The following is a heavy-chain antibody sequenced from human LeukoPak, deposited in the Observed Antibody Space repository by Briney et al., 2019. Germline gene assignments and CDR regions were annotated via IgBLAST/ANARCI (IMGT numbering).Heavy chain of an antibody. V-gene: IGHV3-49*03. CDR2: IRSKAYGGTT. Sequence: GGSLRLSCTASGFTFGYYAMSWFRQAPGKGMEWVGFIRSKAYGGTTEYAASVKGRFTMSRDDSKSSAYLQMNILKTEDTAVYYCTRDRDSSGTNYYYYGMDVWGQGTTVTVSS. CDR3: TRDRDSSGTNYYYYGMDV. D-gene: IGHD3-22*01. CDR1: GFTFGYYA. J-gene: IGHJ6*02.